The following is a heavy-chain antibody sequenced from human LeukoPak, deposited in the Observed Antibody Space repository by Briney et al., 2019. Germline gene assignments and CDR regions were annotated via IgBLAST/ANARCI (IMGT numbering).Heavy chain of an antibody. CDR2: IYYSGST. D-gene: IGHD3-3*01. CDR3: ARVIFWSGYYRFDY. V-gene: IGHV4-30-4*08. Sequence: SETLSLTCTVSGGSISSGDYYWSWIRQPPGKCLEWLGYIYYSGSTYYNPSLKSRVTISVDTSKNHFSLKLSSVTAADTAVYYCARVIFWSGYYRFDYWGQGTLVTVSS. CDR1: GGSISSGDYY. J-gene: IGHJ4*02.